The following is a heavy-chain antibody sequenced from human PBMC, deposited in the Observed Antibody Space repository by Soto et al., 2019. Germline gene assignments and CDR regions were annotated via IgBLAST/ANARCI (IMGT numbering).Heavy chain of an antibody. Sequence: EVQLVESGGGLVQPGGSLRLSCAASGFTFSTHWMHWVRQAPGKGLLWVSRINGDGSQTTYADSVMGRLTISRDNAKKTLYLQMINLRVEDTAVYYCAGDSPHDSTVAGDYWGQGTLVTVSS. D-gene: IGHD3-22*01. CDR3: AGDSPHDSTVAGDY. CDR1: GFTFSTHW. CDR2: INGDGSQT. J-gene: IGHJ4*02. V-gene: IGHV3-74*01.